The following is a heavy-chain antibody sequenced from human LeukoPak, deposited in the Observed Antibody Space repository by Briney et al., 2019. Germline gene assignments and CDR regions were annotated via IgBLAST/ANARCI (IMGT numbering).Heavy chain of an antibody. V-gene: IGHV3-23*01. CDR1: GFTFSNYA. CDR3: AKNRIVAFFDN. D-gene: IGHD3-22*01. J-gene: IGHJ4*02. CDR2: ISGSGGDT. Sequence: GGSLRLSCAASGFTFSNYAMNWVRQAPGKGLEWVSAISGSGGDTYYADSVKGRVTISRDNSKNTLYLQMNSLRADDTAIYYCAKNRIVAFFDNWGQGTLVTVSS.